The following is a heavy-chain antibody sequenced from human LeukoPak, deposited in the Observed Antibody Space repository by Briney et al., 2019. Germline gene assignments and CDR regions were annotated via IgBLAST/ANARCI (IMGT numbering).Heavy chain of an antibody. CDR1: GVTSNY. V-gene: IGHV3-66*02. CDR3: AGGGEAARSLAY. D-gene: IGHD6-6*01. Sequence: GGSLRLSCAAYGVTSNYMTWVRQAPGKGLEWVSVIYNGGTTYYADSVKGRFTISRDNSKSTLFVYLQMNSLRTDDTDLYYCAGGGEAARSLAYWGQGALVTVSS. J-gene: IGHJ4*02. CDR2: IYNGGTT.